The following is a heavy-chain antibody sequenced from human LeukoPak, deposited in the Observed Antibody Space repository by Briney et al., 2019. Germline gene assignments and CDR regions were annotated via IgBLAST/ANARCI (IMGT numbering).Heavy chain of an antibody. J-gene: IGHJ4*02. CDR1: GGSISSSSYY. CDR3: ARTRGLWFGELYY. Sequence: SETLSLTCTVSGGSISSSSYYWGWIRQPPGKGLEWIGSIYYSGITYYNPSLKSRVTISVDTSKNQFSLKLSSVTAADTAMYYCARTRGLWFGELYYWGQGTLVTVSS. CDR2: IYYSGIT. D-gene: IGHD3-10*01. V-gene: IGHV4-39*01.